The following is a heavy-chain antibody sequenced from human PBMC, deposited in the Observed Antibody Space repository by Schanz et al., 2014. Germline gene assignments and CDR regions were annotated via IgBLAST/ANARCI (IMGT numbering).Heavy chain of an antibody. CDR1: RFTFNAYD. CDR3: AREYSSCGTVYY. Sequence: QVHLVESGGGVVRPGGSLRLSCAASRFTFNAYDMYWIRQAPGKGLEWVALISHDGSNKNSADSVKGRFTISRDNSKNTLYLQMNSLRGDDTALYYCAREYSSCGTVYYWGQGTLVTVSS. J-gene: IGHJ4*02. CDR2: ISHDGSNK. D-gene: IGHD5-12*01. V-gene: IGHV3-30*03.